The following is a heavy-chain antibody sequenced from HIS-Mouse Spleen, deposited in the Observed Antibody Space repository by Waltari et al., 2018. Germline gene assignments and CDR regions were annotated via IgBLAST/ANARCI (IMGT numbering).Heavy chain of an antibody. Sequence: QLQLQESGPGLVKPSETLSLTCTGSGCSISSSSYYWGWIRQPPGKGLEWIGSIYYSGSTYYNPSLKSRVTISVDTSKNQFSLKLSSVTAADTAVYYCARKRTASGWFDPWGQGTLVTVSS. D-gene: IGHD2-21*02. V-gene: IGHV4-39*01. CDR3: ARKRTASGWFDP. J-gene: IGHJ5*02. CDR1: GCSISSSSYY. CDR2: IYYSGST.